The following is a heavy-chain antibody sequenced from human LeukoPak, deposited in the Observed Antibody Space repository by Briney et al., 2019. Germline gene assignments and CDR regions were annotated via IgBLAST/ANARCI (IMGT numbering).Heavy chain of an antibody. CDR2: ISYDGSNT. Sequence: GGSLRLSCAASGFTFSSYGMRWVRQAPGKGLEWVSVISYDGSNTYYADSVKGRFTISRDNSKNTLFLQMNSLRAEDTAVYYCAKDRLGGDDYYDYWGQGTLVAVAS. J-gene: IGHJ4*02. V-gene: IGHV3-30*18. CDR1: GFTFSSYG. CDR3: AKDRLGGDDYYDY. D-gene: IGHD3-10*01.